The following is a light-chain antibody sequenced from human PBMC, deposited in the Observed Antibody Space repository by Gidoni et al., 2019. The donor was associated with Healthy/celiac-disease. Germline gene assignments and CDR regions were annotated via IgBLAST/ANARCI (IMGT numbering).Light chain of an antibody. CDR1: QSVSSSY. J-gene: IGKJ1*01. CDR2: STS. V-gene: IGKV3-20*01. Sequence: EIVLTQSPGTLSLSQGERATLSCRASQSVSSSYLAWYQQKPGQAPRLLIYSTSSRATGIPDRFSGSGSGTDFTLTISRLEPEDFAVYYCQQYGSSPGTFGQGTKVEIK. CDR3: QQYGSSPGT.